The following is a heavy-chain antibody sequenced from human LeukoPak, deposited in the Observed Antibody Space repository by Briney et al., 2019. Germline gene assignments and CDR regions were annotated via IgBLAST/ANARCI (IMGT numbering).Heavy chain of an antibody. J-gene: IGHJ5*02. CDR1: GYSISSGSC. Sequence: SETLSLTCTVSGYSISSGSCWGWIRQPPGEGLDWIGSIYHSGRTFYNPSLKSRVTISVDTSKNQFSLKLSSVTAADTAVYYCARESNYHGSGTGWFDPWGQGTLVTVSS. D-gene: IGHD3-10*01. CDR2: IYHSGRT. CDR3: ARESNYHGSGTGWFDP. V-gene: IGHV4-38-2*02.